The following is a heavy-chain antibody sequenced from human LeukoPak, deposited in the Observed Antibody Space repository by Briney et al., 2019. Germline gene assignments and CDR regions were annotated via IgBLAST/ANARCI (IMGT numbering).Heavy chain of an antibody. D-gene: IGHD2-2*01. J-gene: IGHJ6*03. CDR1: GDSVSSNSAA. CDR2: TYYRSKWYN. Sequence: SQTLSLTCAISGDSVSSNSAAWNWIRQSPSRGLEWLGRTYYRSKWYNDYAVSVKSRITINPDTSKNQFSLQLNSVTPEDTAVYYCARRAANCSSTSCYGHYYYMDVWGKWTTVTVSS. V-gene: IGHV6-1*01. CDR3: ARRAANCSSTSCYGHYYYMDV.